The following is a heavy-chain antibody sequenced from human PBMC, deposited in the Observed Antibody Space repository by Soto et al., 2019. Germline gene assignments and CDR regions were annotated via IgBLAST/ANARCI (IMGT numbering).Heavy chain of an antibody. D-gene: IGHD2-2*01. J-gene: IGHJ6*02. CDR1: GYTFTSYG. V-gene: IGHV1-18*04. CDR2: ISAYNGNT. CDR3: AREIVVVPAARAVYGMDV. Sequence: ASVKVSCKASGYTFTSYGISWVRQAPGQGXEWMGWISAYNGNTNYAQKLQGRVTMTTDTSTSTAYMELRSLRSDDTAVYYCAREIVVVPAARAVYGMDVWGQGTTVTVSS.